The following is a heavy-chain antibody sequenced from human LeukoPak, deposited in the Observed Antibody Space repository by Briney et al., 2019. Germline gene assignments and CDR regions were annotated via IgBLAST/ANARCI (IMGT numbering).Heavy chain of an antibody. D-gene: IGHD3-3*01. J-gene: IGHJ5*02. Sequence: PGGSLRLSCAASGFTFSSYGMHWVRQAPGKGLEWVAVISYDGSNKYYADSVKGRFTISRDNSKNTLYLQMNSLRAGDTAVYYCAKADYDFWSGSWWFDPRGQGTLVTVSS. CDR1: GFTFSSYG. V-gene: IGHV3-30*18. CDR2: ISYDGSNK. CDR3: AKADYDFWSGSWWFDP.